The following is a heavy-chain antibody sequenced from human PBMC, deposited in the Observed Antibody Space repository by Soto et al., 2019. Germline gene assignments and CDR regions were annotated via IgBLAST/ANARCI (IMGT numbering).Heavy chain of an antibody. CDR3: AKHAGTYSRYGMGV. Sequence: PGGSLRLSCAASGFTFSSYAMSWVRQAPGKGLEWVSSISDNGDNTYYADSVKGRFTISRDNSKNTLYLQMSSLRAEDTAVYYCAKHAGTYSRYGMGVWGQGTTVTVSS. D-gene: IGHD5-18*01. CDR1: GFTFSSYA. J-gene: IGHJ6*02. V-gene: IGHV3-23*01. CDR2: ISDNGDNT.